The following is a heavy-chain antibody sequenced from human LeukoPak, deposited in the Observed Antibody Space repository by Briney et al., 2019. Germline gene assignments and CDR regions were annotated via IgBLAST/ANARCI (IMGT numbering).Heavy chain of an antibody. CDR2: ISAYNGNT. J-gene: IGHJ4*02. CDR1: GYTFTSYG. D-gene: IGHD3-10*01. Sequence: ASVKVSCKASGYTFTSYGISWVRQAPGQGLEWMGWISAYNGNTNYAQKFQGRVTMTTDIFTSTAYMELRSLRSDDTAVYYCARHFYGSGTYYHFDYWSQGTLVTVSS. CDR3: ARHFYGSGTYYHFDY. V-gene: IGHV1-18*01.